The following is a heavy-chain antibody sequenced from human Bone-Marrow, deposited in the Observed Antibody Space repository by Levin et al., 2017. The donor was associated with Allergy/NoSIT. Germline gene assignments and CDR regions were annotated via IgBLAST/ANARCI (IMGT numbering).Heavy chain of an antibody. D-gene: IGHD3-16*02. J-gene: IGHJ3*02. Sequence: SETLSLTCAVYGGSFSDHYWSWIRQVPGRGLEWIGEINHSGSTDYNPSLKSRLTISVDTSKNQYSLKLTSVTAADTAVYYCARRDYIWGGYRHRAFDIWGQGTMVTVSS. V-gene: IGHV4-34*01. CDR1: GGSFSDHY. CDR2: INHSGST. CDR3: ARRDYIWGGYRHRAFDI.